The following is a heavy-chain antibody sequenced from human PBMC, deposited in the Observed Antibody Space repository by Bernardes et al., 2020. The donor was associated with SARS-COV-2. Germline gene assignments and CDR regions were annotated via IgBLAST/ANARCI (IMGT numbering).Heavy chain of an antibody. J-gene: IGHJ4*02. CDR3: ARGSGNYYFDY. Sequence: GGSLRLSCTASGFTFSSYCMHWVRQAPGKGLVWVSRLNGDGNSIKYADSVKGRFTISRDNAKHTVYLQMNSLRPEDTAIYYCARGSGNYYFDYWGQGTLVTVSS. CDR1: GFTFSSYC. CDR2: LNGDGNSI. D-gene: IGHD1-26*01. V-gene: IGHV3-74*01.